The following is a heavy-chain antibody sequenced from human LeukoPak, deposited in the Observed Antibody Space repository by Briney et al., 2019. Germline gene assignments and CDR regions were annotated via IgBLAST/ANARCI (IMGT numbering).Heavy chain of an antibody. V-gene: IGHV4-59*01. CDR2: IYYSGST. J-gene: IGHJ3*02. CDR1: GGSISSYY. D-gene: IGHD3-10*01. CDR3: ARELLWFGDPAGAFDI. Sequence: PSETLSLTCTVSGGSISSYYWSWIRQPPGKGLEWIGYIYYSGSTNYNPSLKSRVTISVDTSKNQFSLKLSSVTAADTAVYYRARELLWFGDPAGAFDIWGQGTMVTVSS.